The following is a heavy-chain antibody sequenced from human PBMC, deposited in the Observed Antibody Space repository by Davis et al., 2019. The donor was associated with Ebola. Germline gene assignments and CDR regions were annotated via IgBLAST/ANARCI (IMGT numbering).Heavy chain of an antibody. CDR1: GFSFSSYW. D-gene: IGHD2-21*01. Sequence: GESLKISCAASGFSFSSYWMIWVRQAPGRGLEWVATIKVDGIQRHYVDSVEGRFTISRDNSKNTLYLQMNSLRAEDTAVYYCARGIGEDWGQGTLVTVSS. J-gene: IGHJ4*02. V-gene: IGHV3-7*01. CDR2: IKVDGIQR. CDR3: ARGIGED.